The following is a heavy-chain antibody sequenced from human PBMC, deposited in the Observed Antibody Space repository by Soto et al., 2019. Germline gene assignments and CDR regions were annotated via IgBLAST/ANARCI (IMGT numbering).Heavy chain of an antibody. D-gene: IGHD3-3*01. CDR3: AKENLYDFWRGLGGMDV. Sequence: GGSLRLSCAASGFTFDDYAMHWVRQAPGKGLEWVSGISWNSGSIGYADSVKGRFTISRDNAKNSLYLQMNSLRAEDTALYYCAKENLYDFWRGLGGMDVWGQGTTVTVSS. V-gene: IGHV3-9*01. CDR2: ISWNSGSI. J-gene: IGHJ6*02. CDR1: GFTFDDYA.